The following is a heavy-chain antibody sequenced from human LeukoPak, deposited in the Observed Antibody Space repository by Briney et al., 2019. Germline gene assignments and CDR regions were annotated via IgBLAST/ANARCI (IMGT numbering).Heavy chain of an antibody. CDR1: GFTVSSNY. D-gene: IGHD3-10*01. CDR3: ARFMVRGVIPYYYGMDV. V-gene: IGHV3-53*01. J-gene: IGHJ6*02. Sequence: GGSLRLSYAASGFTVSSNYMSWVRQAPGKGLEWVSVIYSGGSTYYADSVKGRFTISRDNSKNTLYLQMNSLRAEDTAVYYCARFMVRGVIPYYYGMDVWGQGTTVTVSS. CDR2: IYSGGST.